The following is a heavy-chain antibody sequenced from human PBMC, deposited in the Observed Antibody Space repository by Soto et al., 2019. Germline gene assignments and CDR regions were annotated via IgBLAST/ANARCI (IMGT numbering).Heavy chain of an antibody. CDR3: ASPTGDSGHGMDV. CDR2: IYYSGRT. V-gene: IGHV4-39*01. CDR1: DGSITSSPFS. D-gene: IGHD5-18*01. Sequence: QLQLQESGPGLVKPSETLSLTCSGSDGSITSSPFSWDWVRQPPGKGLEWIGSIYYSGRTYYNPSLKSRVTISVDTSKNQFSRKLSSVPAADTAVYYCASPTGDSGHGMDVWGQGTTVTVSS. J-gene: IGHJ6*02.